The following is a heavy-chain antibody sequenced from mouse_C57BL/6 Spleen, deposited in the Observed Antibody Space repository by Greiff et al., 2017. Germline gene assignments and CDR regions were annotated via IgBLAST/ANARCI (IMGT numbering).Heavy chain of an antibody. CDR2: IYPGSGST. Sequence: QVQLQQPGAELVKPGASVKMSCKASGYTFTSYWITWVKQRPGQGLEWIGDIYPGSGSTNYNEKFKSKATLTVDTSSSTAYMQLSSLTSEDSAVYYCARSIGNPRAMDYWGQGTSVTVSS. CDR1: GYTFTSYW. D-gene: IGHD2-1*01. J-gene: IGHJ4*01. V-gene: IGHV1-55*01. CDR3: ARSIGNPRAMDY.